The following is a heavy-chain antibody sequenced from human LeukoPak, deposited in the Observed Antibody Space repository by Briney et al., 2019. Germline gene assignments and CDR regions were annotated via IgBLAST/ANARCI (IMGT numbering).Heavy chain of an antibody. CDR1: GLTFSSYA. CDR2: ISGSGGST. Sequence: GGSLRLSCAASGLTFSSYAMSWVRQAPGKGLEWVSAISGSGGSTYYADSVKGRFTISRDNSKNTLYLQMNSLRAEDTAVYYCARAIEQWLDGDYYYYYYMDVWGKGTTVTVSS. CDR3: ARAIEQWLDGDYYYYYYMDV. D-gene: IGHD6-19*01. J-gene: IGHJ6*03. V-gene: IGHV3-23*01.